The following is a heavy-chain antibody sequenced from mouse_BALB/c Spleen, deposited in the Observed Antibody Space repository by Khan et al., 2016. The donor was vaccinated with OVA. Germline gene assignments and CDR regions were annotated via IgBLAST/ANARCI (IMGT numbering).Heavy chain of an antibody. D-gene: IGHD2-14*01. CDR2: IWGGGGI. V-gene: IGHV2-6-4*01. Sequence: QVQLKQSGPGLVAPSQSLSITCTVSGFSLSRYNIHWVRQPPGKGLEWLGMIWGGGGIDYNSTLKSRLSIRKDNSKSQVLLKMNSLQTDDTAMYXCARAYYRYDGYYAIDYWGQGTSVTVSS. CDR3: ARAYYRYDGYYAIDY. CDR1: GFSLSRYN. J-gene: IGHJ4*01.